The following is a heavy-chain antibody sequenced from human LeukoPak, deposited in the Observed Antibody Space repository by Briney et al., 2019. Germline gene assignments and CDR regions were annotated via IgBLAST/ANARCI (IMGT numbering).Heavy chain of an antibody. D-gene: IGHD4-17*01. J-gene: IGHJ4*02. CDR3: ARRATTMTTLDY. Sequence: AGGSLRLSCAASGFTFSSYAMHWVRQAPGKGLEWVAVISYDGSNKYYADSVKGRFTISRDNSKNTLYMEMNSLRAEDTAVYYCARRATTMTTLDYWGQGTLVTVSS. CDR2: ISYDGSNK. V-gene: IGHV3-30-3*01. CDR1: GFTFSSYA.